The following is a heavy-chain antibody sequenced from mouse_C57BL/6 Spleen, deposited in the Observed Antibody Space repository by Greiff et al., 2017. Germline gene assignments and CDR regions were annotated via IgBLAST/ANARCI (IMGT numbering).Heavy chain of an antibody. V-gene: IGHV1-81*01. CDR2: IYPSSGNT. CDR3: ARGEGADAMDY. CDR1: GYTFTSYG. Sequence: QVQLQQSGAELARPGASVKLSCKASGYTFTSYGISWVKQRTGQGLEWIGEIYPSSGNTYYNEKFKGKATLAADKSSRTAYMWLRSLTSEDSAVYFCARGEGADAMDYWGQGTSVTVSS. J-gene: IGHJ4*01.